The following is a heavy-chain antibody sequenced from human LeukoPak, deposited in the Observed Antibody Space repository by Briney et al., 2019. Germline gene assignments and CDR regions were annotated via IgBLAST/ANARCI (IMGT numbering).Heavy chain of an antibody. D-gene: IGHD2-15*01. CDR2: IKQDGSEK. Sequence: GGSLRLSCAASGFTLSSYWISWVRQAPGKGLQWVANIKQDGSEKYYFDSVKGRFTISSDNAKNSLYLQMNSLRADDTAVYYCARDRGVVAATPYWGQGTLVTVSS. J-gene: IGHJ4*02. V-gene: IGHV3-7*01. CDR3: ARDRGVVAATPY. CDR1: GFTLSSYW.